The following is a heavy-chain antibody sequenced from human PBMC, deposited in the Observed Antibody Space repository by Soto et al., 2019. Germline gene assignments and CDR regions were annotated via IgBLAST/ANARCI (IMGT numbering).Heavy chain of an antibody. Sequence: QITLKESGPTLVKSTQTLTLTCTFSGFSLTTSGVGVGWIRQPPGKALEWLALIYWDDDKRYSPSLKSRLTITKDTSKNQVVLMMTNMDPVDTATYYCPHSLGEDWFDPWGQGTLVTVSS. CDR2: IYWDDDK. CDR3: PHSLGEDWFDP. V-gene: IGHV2-5*02. CDR1: GFSLTTSGVG. J-gene: IGHJ5*02. D-gene: IGHD3-16*01.